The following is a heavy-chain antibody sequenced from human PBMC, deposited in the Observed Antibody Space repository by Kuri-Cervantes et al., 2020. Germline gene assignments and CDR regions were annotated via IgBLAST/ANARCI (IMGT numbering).Heavy chain of an antibody. CDR3: ARGTTYSSSYLYYFDY. CDR1: GYTFTSYA. CDR2: INAGNGNT. D-gene: IGHD6-6*01. J-gene: IGHJ4*02. V-gene: IGHV1-3*01. Sequence: ASVKVSCKASGYTFTSYAMHWVRQAPGQRLEWMGWINAGNGNTKYSQKFQGRVTITRDTSASTAYMELSSLRSEDTAVYYCARGTTYSSSYLYYFDYWGQGTLVSVSS.